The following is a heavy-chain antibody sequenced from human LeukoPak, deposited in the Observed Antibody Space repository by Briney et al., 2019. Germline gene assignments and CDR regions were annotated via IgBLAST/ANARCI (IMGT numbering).Heavy chain of an antibody. CDR3: ARRGYCSSTSCYEYWFDP. CDR2: IYYSGST. Sequence: PSETLSLTCTVSGGSISSSSYYWGWIRQPPGKGLEWIGIIYYSGSTYYNPSLKSRLTIYVDTSKNQFSLKLSSVTATDTAVYYCARRGYCSSTSCYEYWFDPWGQGTLVTVSS. J-gene: IGHJ5*02. V-gene: IGHV4-39*01. CDR1: GGSISSSSYY. D-gene: IGHD2-2*01.